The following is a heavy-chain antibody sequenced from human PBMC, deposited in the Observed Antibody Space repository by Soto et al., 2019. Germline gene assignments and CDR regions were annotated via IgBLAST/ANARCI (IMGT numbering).Heavy chain of an antibody. V-gene: IGHV1-69*13. D-gene: IGHD5-18*01. Sequence: ASVKVSCKASGGTFSSYAISWVRQAPGQGLEWMGAIIPIFGTANYAQKFQGRVTITADESTSTAYMELSSLRSEDTAVYYCARDTAMVTTRDYYGMDVWGQGTTVTVSS. J-gene: IGHJ6*02. CDR3: ARDTAMVTTRDYYGMDV. CDR2: IIPIFGTA. CDR1: GGTFSSYA.